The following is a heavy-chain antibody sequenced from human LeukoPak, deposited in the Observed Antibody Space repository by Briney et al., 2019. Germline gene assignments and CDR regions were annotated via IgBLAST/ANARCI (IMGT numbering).Heavy chain of an antibody. CDR2: ITSSGGCT. CDR3: ATYTVTPRHFDY. Sequence: GGSLRLSCAASGFTFSSYAMSWVRQAPGKGLEWVSSITSSGGCTYYADSVKGRFTISRDNSKNTLYLQMNSLRAEDTAVYYCATYTVTPRHFDYWGQGTLVTVSS. CDR1: GFTFSSYA. V-gene: IGHV3-23*01. J-gene: IGHJ4*02. D-gene: IGHD4-17*01.